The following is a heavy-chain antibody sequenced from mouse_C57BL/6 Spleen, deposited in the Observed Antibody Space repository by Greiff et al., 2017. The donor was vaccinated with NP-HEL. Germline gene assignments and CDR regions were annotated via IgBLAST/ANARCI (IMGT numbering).Heavy chain of an antibody. Sequence: VQLQQSGPVLVKPGASVKMSCKASGYTFTDYYMNWVKQSHGKSLEWIGVINPYNGGTSYNQKFKGKATLTVDKSSSTAYMELNSLTSEDSAVYYCASYYSKSVPFAYWGQGTLVTVSA. CDR3: ASYYSKSVPFAY. CDR1: GYTFTDYY. D-gene: IGHD2-5*01. CDR2: INPYNGGT. J-gene: IGHJ3*01. V-gene: IGHV1-19*01.